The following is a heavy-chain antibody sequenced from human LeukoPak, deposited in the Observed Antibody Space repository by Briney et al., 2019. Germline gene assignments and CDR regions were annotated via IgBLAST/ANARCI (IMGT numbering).Heavy chain of an antibody. CDR2: TSVSGGST. Sequence: GGSLRLSCAASGFTFTNYAMTWVRQAPGKGLEWVSGTSVSGGSTYYADSVKGRFTISRDTSKNTLYLQMNSLRAEDTAVYYCARDTYGDGFDYWGQGTLVTVSS. D-gene: IGHD4-17*01. CDR3: ARDTYGDGFDY. J-gene: IGHJ4*02. V-gene: IGHV3-23*01. CDR1: GFTFTNYA.